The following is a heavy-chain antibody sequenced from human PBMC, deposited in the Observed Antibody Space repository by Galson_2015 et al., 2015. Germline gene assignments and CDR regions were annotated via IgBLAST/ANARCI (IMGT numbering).Heavy chain of an antibody. CDR1: GYSFTKRS. J-gene: IGHJ3*01. CDR3: ARDGGTRSPHDAVDF. Sequence: SVKVSCKASGYSFTKRSMHWVRQAPEQGPEWMGIINPSGGSTTYAQKFQGRVTMTRDTSTSTVYLEVNSLRFEDTAVYFRARDGGTRSPHDAVDFWGQGTMVTVSS. D-gene: IGHD3-16*01. V-gene: IGHV1-46*01. CDR2: INPSGGST.